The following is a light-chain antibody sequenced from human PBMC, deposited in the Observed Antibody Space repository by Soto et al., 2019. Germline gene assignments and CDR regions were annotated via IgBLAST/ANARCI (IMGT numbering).Light chain of an antibody. Sequence: DIQITQSLSSLSASVGDRVTITCQANQDINNSLNWYQQRPGEAPKLLIYDASILEAGVPSRFSGSGFGTTFTLTISSLQPEDFATYYCHQFDNLPLTFGGGTKVELK. V-gene: IGKV1-33*01. CDR2: DAS. CDR1: QDINNS. CDR3: HQFDNLPLT. J-gene: IGKJ4*01.